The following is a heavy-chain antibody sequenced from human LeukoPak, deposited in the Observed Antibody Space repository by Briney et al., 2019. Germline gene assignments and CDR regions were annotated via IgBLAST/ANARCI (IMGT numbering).Heavy chain of an antibody. D-gene: IGHD6-19*01. J-gene: IGHJ6*02. CDR2: ISAYNGST. V-gene: IGHV1-18*01. Sequence: ASVKVSCKASDFSFTSYGMSWMRQAPGQGLEWMGWISAYNGSTKYAQKLQGRVTMTTDTSTGTAYMELRSLRPDDTAVYYCARDLTSNVAVTEYHYYAMDVWGQGTTVTVSS. CDR3: ARDLTSNVAVTEYHYYAMDV. CDR1: DFSFTSYG.